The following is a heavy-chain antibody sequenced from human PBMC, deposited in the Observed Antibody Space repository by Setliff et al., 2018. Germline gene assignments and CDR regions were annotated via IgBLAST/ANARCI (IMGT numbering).Heavy chain of an antibody. CDR2: INHSGST. Sequence: ASETLSLTCAVYGGSFSGYYWSWIRQPPGKGLEWIGEINHSGSTNYNPSLKSRDTISVDRAKNHFSLKLTSVTAADTAMYYCARSRYYDSSGNNYGLDYWGQGTLVTVSS. CDR3: ARSRYYDSSGNNYGLDY. D-gene: IGHD3-22*01. J-gene: IGHJ4*02. CDR1: GGSFSGYY. V-gene: IGHV4-34*01.